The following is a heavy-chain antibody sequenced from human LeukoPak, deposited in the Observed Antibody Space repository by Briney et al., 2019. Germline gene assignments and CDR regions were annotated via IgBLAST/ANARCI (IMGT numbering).Heavy chain of an antibody. J-gene: IGHJ4*02. V-gene: IGHV4-39*07. D-gene: IGHD6-6*01. Sequence: SQTLSLTCTVSGGSISSSSYYWGWIRQLPGKGLEWIGSIYYSGSTYYNPSLKSRVTMLVDTFKSQFSVKLSSVNAADTAVYYCARGEEEQLVHAYWGQGTLVTVSS. CDR2: IYYSGST. CDR3: ARGEEEQLVHAY. CDR1: GGSISSSSYY.